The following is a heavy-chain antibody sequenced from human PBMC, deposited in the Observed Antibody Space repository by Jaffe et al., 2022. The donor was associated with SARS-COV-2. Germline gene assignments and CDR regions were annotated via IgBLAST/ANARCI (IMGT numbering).Heavy chain of an antibody. D-gene: IGHD2-21*01. Sequence: EVQLVESGGGLVQPGGSLRLSCAASGFTVSSNYMTWVRQAPGKGLEWVSVIHSGDTTYYADSVKGRFTLSRDNSKNTVYLQMNSLRAGDTAVYYCARGGDLFYYYGMDVWGQGTTVTVSS. CDR1: GFTVSSNY. J-gene: IGHJ6*02. V-gene: IGHV3-66*02. CDR2: IHSGDTT. CDR3: ARGGDLFYYYGMDV.